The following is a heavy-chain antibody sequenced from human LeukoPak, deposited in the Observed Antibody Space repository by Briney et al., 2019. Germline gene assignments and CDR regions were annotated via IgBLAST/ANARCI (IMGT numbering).Heavy chain of an antibody. CDR3: VRHTWFGTRHWFDP. Sequence: SETLSLTCTFSVDSISTYYWSWIRQPPGKGLEWIGYDYYSGSTNYNPSLKSRVTMSIDTSKNQFFLELSSVTAADTAVYYCVRHTWFGTRHWFDPWGQGILVTVSS. CDR1: VDSISTYY. D-gene: IGHD3-10*01. CDR2: DYYSGST. J-gene: IGHJ5*02. V-gene: IGHV4-59*08.